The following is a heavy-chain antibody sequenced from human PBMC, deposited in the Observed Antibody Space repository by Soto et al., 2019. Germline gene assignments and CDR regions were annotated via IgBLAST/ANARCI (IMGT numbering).Heavy chain of an antibody. J-gene: IGHJ6*02. CDR1: GFTFSSYW. CDR3: ARDRYYDILTGYSALGYYYGMDV. CDR2: IKQDGSEK. Sequence: GGSLRLSCAASGFTFSSYWVSWVRQAPGKRLEWVANIKQDGSEKYYVDSVKGRFTISRDNAKNSLYLQMNSLRAEDTAVYYCARDRYYDILTGYSALGYYYGMDVWGQGTTVTVSS. V-gene: IGHV3-7*05. D-gene: IGHD3-9*01.